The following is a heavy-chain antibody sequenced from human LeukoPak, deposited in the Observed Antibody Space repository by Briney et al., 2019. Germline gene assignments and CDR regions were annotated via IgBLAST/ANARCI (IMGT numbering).Heavy chain of an antibody. V-gene: IGHV4-4*07. CDR3: ARVQFYSNTLSRNGFFYYYYMDV. D-gene: IGHD4-11*01. CDR2: IYASGRT. Sequence: SETLSLTCTVFGGSINNYYWTWIRQPAGQGLEWLGHIYASGRTTYNPSLNSRVTMSVDTSKSQFSLRLTSMTAADTAVYYCARVQFYSNTLSRNGFFYYYYMDVWGEGTTVTVSS. CDR1: GGSINNYY. J-gene: IGHJ6*03.